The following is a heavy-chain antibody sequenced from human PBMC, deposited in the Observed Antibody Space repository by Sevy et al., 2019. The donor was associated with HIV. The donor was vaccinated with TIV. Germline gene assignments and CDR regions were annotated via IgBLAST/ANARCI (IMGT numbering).Heavy chain of an antibody. J-gene: IGHJ4*02. V-gene: IGHV4-30-2*01. Sequence: SETLSLTCAVSGGSISTDLYSWNWIRQPPGKGLEWIGYIFHSGNTYYNPSLKSRVTISIDWSKNQFSLNLSSVTAADTAVYYCARSSSAYPYHFDYWGQGTLVTVSS. CDR2: IFHSGNT. CDR3: ARSSSAYPYHFDY. CDR1: GGSISTDLYS.